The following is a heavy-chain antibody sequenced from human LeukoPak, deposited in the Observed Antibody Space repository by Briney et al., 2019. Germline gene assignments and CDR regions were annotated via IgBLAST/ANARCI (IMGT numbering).Heavy chain of an antibody. CDR1: GFTFSSYW. V-gene: IGHV3-7*01. J-gene: IGHJ3*02. CDR2: IKQDGSEK. Sequence: PGGSLRLSCAASGFTFSSYWMSWVRQAPGKGLEWVANIKQDGSEKYYVDSVKGRFTISRDNAKNSLYLQMNSLRAEDTAVYYCAKLYYDGSQFDAFDIWGQGTMVTVSS. D-gene: IGHD3-22*01. CDR3: AKLYYDGSQFDAFDI.